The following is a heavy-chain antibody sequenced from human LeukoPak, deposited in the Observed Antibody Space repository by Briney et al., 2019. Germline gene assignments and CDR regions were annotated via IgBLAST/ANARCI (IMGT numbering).Heavy chain of an antibody. CDR3: ARDARHYGDYGDFDY. V-gene: IGHV3-21*01. Sequence: GGSLRLSCAASGFTFSSYAMHWVRQAPGKGLEWVSSISSSSSYIYYADSVKGRFTISRDNAKNSLYLQMNSLRAEDTAVYYCARDARHYGDYGDFDYWGQGTLVTVSS. CDR1: GFTFSSYA. D-gene: IGHD4-17*01. J-gene: IGHJ4*02. CDR2: ISSSSSYI.